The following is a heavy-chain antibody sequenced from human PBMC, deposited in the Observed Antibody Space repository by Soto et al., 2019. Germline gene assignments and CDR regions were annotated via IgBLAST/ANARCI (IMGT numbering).Heavy chain of an antibody. V-gene: IGHV1-18*01. Sequence: QVQLVQSGAEVKKPGASVKVSCKASGYTFTSYGISWVRQAPGQGLEWMGWISAYNGNTNYAQKLQGRVNITTDTSKSTAYMELRSLRSDDTAVYYCARVPTTPYSSGLDYWGQGTLVTVSS. CDR2: ISAYNGNT. CDR1: GYTFTSYG. J-gene: IGHJ4*02. CDR3: ARVPTTPYSSGLDY. D-gene: IGHD6-19*01.